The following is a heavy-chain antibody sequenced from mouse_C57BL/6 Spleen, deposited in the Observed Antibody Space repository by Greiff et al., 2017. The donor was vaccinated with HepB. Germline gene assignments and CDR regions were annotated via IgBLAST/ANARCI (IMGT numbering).Heavy chain of an antibody. CDR3: TTGYLAWFAY. Sequence: VQLKQSGAELVRPGASVKLSCTASGFNIKDDYMHWVKQRPEQGLEWIGWIDPENGDTEYASKFQGKATITADPSSNTAYLQLSSLTSEDTAVYYCTTGYLAWFAYWGQGTLVTVSA. D-gene: IGHD2-3*01. CDR1: GFNIKDDY. CDR2: IDPENGDT. J-gene: IGHJ3*01. V-gene: IGHV14-4*01.